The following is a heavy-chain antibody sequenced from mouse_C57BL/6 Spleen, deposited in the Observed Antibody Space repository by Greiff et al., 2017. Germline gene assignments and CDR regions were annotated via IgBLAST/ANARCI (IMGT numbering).Heavy chain of an antibody. V-gene: IGHV1-54*01. CDR2: INPGSGGT. D-gene: IGHD2-4*01. CDR1: GYAFTNYL. J-gene: IGHJ4*01. Sequence: QVTLKVSGAELVRPGTSVKVSCKASGYAFTNYLIEWVKQRPGQGLEWIGVINPGSGGTNYNEKFKGKATLTADKSSSTAYMQLSSLTSEDAAVYFCARTDDYFYAMDYWGQGTSVTVSS. CDR3: ARTDDYFYAMDY.